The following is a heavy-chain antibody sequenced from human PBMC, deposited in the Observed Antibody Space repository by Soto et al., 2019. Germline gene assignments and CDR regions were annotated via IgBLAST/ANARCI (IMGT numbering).Heavy chain of an antibody. V-gene: IGHV1-3*01. J-gene: IGHJ4*02. CDR3: ARAGWFAEGYFDF. Sequence: ASVKVSCRASGFTFVMYAIHWVRQAPGQGLEWMAWINAGNGHTTYSQKFQGRVTITRDTSARTVYMELRSLRFEDTATYYCARAGWFAEGYFDFWGQGTPVTVSS. D-gene: IGHD3-10*01. CDR1: GFTFVMYA. CDR2: INAGNGHT.